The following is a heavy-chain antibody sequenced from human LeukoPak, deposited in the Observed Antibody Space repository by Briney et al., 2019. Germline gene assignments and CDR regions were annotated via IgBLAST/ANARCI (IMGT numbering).Heavy chain of an antibody. CDR3: ARDIIAEAGTYFQH. CDR2: IRGGGGST. D-gene: IGHD6-13*01. Sequence: GGSLRLSCAASGFSFSSFAMTWVRQAPGKGLEWVSVIRGGGGSTTYADAVKGRFTISRDDSKNTVYLQMNSLRADDTAVYYCARDIIAEAGTYFQHWGQGTLVTVSS. V-gene: IGHV3-23*01. J-gene: IGHJ1*01. CDR1: GFSFSSFA.